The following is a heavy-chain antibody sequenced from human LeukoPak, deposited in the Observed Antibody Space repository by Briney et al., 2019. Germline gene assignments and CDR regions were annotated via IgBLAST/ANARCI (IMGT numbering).Heavy chain of an antibody. CDR3: AKVQSGSPGSFDN. J-gene: IGHJ5*02. CDR2: VSTSSSYI. CDR1: GFTFSTYA. Sequence: PGGSLRLSCAAFGFTFSTYAMSWVRQAPGKGLEWVSSVSTSSSYIYYADSVKGRFTISRYNAKNSLYLQMNSLRVEDTAVYYCAKVQSGSPGSFDNWGQGTLVTVSS. D-gene: IGHD6-13*01. V-gene: IGHV3-21*01.